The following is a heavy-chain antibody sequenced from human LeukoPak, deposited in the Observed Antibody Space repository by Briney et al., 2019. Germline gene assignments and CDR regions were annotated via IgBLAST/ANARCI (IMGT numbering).Heavy chain of an antibody. Sequence: PSETLSLTCTVSGGSISSYYWSWIRQPPGKGLEWIGYIHYSGSTNYNPSLKSRVTISVDTSKNQFSLKLSSVTAADTAVYYCAREYNGGAPNWFDPWGQGTLVTVSS. CDR3: AREYNGGAPNWFDP. CDR1: GGSISSYY. J-gene: IGHJ5*02. D-gene: IGHD3-16*01. CDR2: IHYSGST. V-gene: IGHV4-59*01.